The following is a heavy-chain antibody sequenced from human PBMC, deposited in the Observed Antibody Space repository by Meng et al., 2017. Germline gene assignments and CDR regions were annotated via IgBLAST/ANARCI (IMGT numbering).Heavy chain of an antibody. CDR1: GGSISSYY. D-gene: IGHD3-10*01. J-gene: IGHJ6*02. CDR3: ARDFTRITMVRGVYVYYYYGMDV. Sequence: SETLSLTCTVSGGSISSYYWSWIRQPAGKGLEWIGRIYTSGSTNYNPSLKSRVTISVDTSKNQFSLKLSSVTAADTAVYYCARDFTRITMVRGVYVYYYYGMDVWGQGTTVTVSS. CDR2: IYTSGST. V-gene: IGHV4-4*07.